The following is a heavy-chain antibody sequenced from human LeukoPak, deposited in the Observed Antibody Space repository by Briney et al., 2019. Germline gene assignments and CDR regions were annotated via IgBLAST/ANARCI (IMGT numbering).Heavy chain of an antibody. V-gene: IGHV4-59*01. D-gene: IGHD5-18*01. Sequence: SETLSLTCTVSGGSISSYYWSWIRQPPGKGLEWIGHIYYSGSTNYNPPLKSRVTISVDTSKNQFSLKLSSVTAADTAVYYCARVGRYSHFDYWGQGTLVTVSS. CDR2: IYYSGST. CDR1: GGSISSYY. CDR3: ARVGRYSHFDY. J-gene: IGHJ4*02.